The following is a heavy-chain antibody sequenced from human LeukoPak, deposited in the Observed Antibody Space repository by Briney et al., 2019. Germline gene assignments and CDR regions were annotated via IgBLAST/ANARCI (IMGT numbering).Heavy chain of an antibody. J-gene: IGHJ4*02. V-gene: IGHV3-53*01. CDR1: GFTVSNSF. CDR2: ICSDGTS. D-gene: IGHD7-27*01. Sequence: GGSLRLSCAASGFTVSNSFMSWIRQAPGKGLEWISVICSDGTSYYADSVKARFSISRDNSKNSLYLQMNSLRVEDTAMYYCTKTGGPWDWGQGTLVTVSS. CDR3: TKTGGPWD.